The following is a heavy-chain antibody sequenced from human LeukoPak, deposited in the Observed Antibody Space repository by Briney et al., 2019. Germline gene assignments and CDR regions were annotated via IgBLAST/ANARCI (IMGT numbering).Heavy chain of an antibody. V-gene: IGHV3-7*05. Sequence: GGSLRLSCAASGFTFSGYWMSWVRQAPGKGLEWVANIKQDGSEKYYVDSVKGRFTISRDNAKNSLYLQMNSLRAEDTAVYYCARDFIVSYYDSSGFGYWGQGTLVTVSS. CDR1: GFTFSGYW. J-gene: IGHJ4*02. CDR2: IKQDGSEK. CDR3: ARDFIVSYYDSSGFGY. D-gene: IGHD3-22*01.